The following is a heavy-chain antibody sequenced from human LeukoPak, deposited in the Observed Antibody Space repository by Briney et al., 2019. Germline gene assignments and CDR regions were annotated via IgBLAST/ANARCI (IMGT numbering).Heavy chain of an antibody. CDR1: GGSITDVY. Sequence: SETLFLTCTVSGGSITDVYWTWFRQPPGKGLEFLGQIHYSGLTDYNPSLKSRITFSVATSKSQFILSLNSVTAADTAVYYCAKFGLYYNMDVWAQGTTVTVSS. D-gene: IGHD3-16*01. J-gene: IGHJ6*02. CDR3: AKFGLYYNMDV. CDR2: IHYSGLT. V-gene: IGHV4-59*03.